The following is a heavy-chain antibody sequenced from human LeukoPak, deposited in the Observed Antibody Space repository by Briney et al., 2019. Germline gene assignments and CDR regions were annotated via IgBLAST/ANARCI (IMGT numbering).Heavy chain of an antibody. CDR1: GFTFSSYA. J-gene: IGHJ4*02. V-gene: IGHV3-23*01. D-gene: IGHD3-10*01. CDR2: ISGSGGST. Sequence: GGSLRLSCAASGFTFSSYAMSWVRQAPGKGLEWVSAISGSGGSTYYADSVKGRFTISRDNSKNTLYLQMNSLRAEDTAVYHCAKSGYYGSGSYYFDYWGQGTLVTVSS. CDR3: AKSGYYGSGSYYFDY.